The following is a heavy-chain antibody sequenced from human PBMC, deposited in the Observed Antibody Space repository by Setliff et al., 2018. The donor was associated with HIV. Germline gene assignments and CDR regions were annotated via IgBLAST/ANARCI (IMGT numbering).Heavy chain of an antibody. J-gene: IGHJ4*02. Sequence: SETLSLTCTVSGGSISTYYWSWIRQPPGKGLEWIGYISYSGNTNYSPSLKSRVTISVDTSKNQFSLKLSSVTAADAAVYYCARDPPVVAFDYWGQGTLVTVSA. D-gene: IGHD2-2*01. CDR1: GGSISTYY. V-gene: IGHV4-59*12. CDR3: ARDPPVVAFDY. CDR2: ISYSGNT.